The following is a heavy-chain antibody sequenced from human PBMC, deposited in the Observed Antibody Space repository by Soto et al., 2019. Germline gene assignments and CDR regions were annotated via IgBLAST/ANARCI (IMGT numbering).Heavy chain of an antibody. CDR1: GFTFSSYA. D-gene: IGHD6-19*01. J-gene: IGHJ4*02. Sequence: EVQLLESGGGLVQPGGYLRLSCAASGFTFSSYAMNWVRQAPGKGLEWVSVISGSGGSTYYADAVKGRSTISRDNSKNTQHLQMNSLRGEDTAVYYCASRSSGWYLDYWGQGTLVTVSS. CDR2: ISGSGGST. CDR3: ASRSSGWYLDY. V-gene: IGHV3-23*01.